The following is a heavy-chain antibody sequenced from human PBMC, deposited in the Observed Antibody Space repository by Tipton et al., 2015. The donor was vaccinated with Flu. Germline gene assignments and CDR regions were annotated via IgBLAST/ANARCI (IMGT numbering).Heavy chain of an antibody. CDR2: ISHSGRT. J-gene: IGHJ4*02. Sequence: TLSLTCTVSDYSISSGYYWGWIRQPPGKGLEWIGCISHSGRTYYNPSLKSRVTISVDTAKNQFSLKLTSVTAADTAVYYCARSSSYRKPGDYWGQGTLVTVSS. V-gene: IGHV4-38-2*02. CDR1: DYSISSGYY. D-gene: IGHD1-14*01. CDR3: ARSSSYRKPGDY.